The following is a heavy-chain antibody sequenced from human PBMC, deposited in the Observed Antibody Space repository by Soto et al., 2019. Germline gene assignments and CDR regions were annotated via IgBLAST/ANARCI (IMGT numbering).Heavy chain of an antibody. CDR2: IWYDGSNK. D-gene: IGHD5-18*01. CDR3: ARDWIQLWSFYYYYGMDV. V-gene: IGHV3-33*01. CDR1: GFTFSSYG. J-gene: IGHJ6*02. Sequence: GGSLRLSCAASGFTFSSYGMHWVRQAPGKGLEWVAVIWYDGSNKYYADSVKGRFTISRDNSKNTLYLQMNSLRAEDTAVYYCARDWIQLWSFYYYYGMDVWGQGTTVTVSS.